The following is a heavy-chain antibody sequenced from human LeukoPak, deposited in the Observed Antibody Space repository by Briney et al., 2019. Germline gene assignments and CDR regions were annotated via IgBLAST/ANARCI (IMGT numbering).Heavy chain of an antibody. V-gene: IGHV1-8*03. CDR2: MNPNSGNT. Sequence: ASVKVSCKASGYTFTGYYMHWVRQATGQGLEWMGWMNPNSGNTGYAQKFQGRVTITRNTSISTAYMELSSLRSEDTAVYYCARFGSGWYDYWGQGTLVTVSS. D-gene: IGHD6-19*01. J-gene: IGHJ4*02. CDR3: ARFGSGWYDY. CDR1: GYTFTGYY.